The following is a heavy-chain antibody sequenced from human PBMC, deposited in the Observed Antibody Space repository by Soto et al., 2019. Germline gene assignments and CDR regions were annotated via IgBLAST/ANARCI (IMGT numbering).Heavy chain of an antibody. V-gene: IGHV3-9*01. CDR2: ISWNSGSI. CDR1: GFTFDDYA. CDR3: AKGGHGGLDY. D-gene: IGHD5-12*01. Sequence: LRLSCAASGFTFDDYAMHWVRQAPGKGLEWVSGISWNSGSIGYADSVKGRFTISRDNAKNSLYLQMNSLRAEDTALYYCAKGGHGGLDYWGQGTLVTVSS. J-gene: IGHJ4*02.